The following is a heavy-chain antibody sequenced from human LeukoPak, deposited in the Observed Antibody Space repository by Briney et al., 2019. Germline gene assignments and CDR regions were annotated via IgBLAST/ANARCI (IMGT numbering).Heavy chain of an antibody. CDR2: IYYSGST. J-gene: IGHJ3*02. CDR1: GGSISSYY. Sequence: SETLSLTCTVSGGSISSYYWSWIRQPPGKGLEWIGYIYYSGSTNYNPSLKSRVTISVDTSKNQFSLKLSSVTAADTAIYYCARQGYDILTGYIDAFDIWGQGTMVTVSS. D-gene: IGHD3-9*01. CDR3: ARQGYDILTGYIDAFDI. V-gene: IGHV4-59*01.